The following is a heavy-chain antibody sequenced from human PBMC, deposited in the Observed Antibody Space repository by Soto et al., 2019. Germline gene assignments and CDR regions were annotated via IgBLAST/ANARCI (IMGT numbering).Heavy chain of an antibody. CDR3: AREQYYDSSSSIRTYSGSYYYFDY. CDR2: ISAYNGNT. D-gene: IGHD1-26*01. V-gene: IGHV1-18*01. CDR1: GYTFTSYG. J-gene: IGHJ4*02. Sequence: GASVKVSCKASGYTFTSYGISWVRQAPGQGLEWMGWISAYNGNTNYAQKLQGRVTMTTDTSTSTAYMELRSLRSDDTAVYYCAREQYYDSSSSIRTYSGSYYYFDYWGQGTLVTVSS.